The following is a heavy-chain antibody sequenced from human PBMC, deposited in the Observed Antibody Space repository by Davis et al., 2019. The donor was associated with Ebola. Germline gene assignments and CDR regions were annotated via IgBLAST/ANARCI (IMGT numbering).Heavy chain of an antibody. V-gene: IGHV3-11*04. CDR2: ISSSGSTI. CDR1: GFTFSDYY. J-gene: IGHJ4*02. D-gene: IGHD1-26*01. Sequence: GGSLRLSCAASGFTFSDYYMSWIRQAPGKGLEWVSYISSSGSTIYYADSVKGRFTISRDNAKNTLYLQMNSLRAEDTAVYYCAKDTSRYSGSYYGFFDYWGQGTLVTVSS. CDR3: AKDTSRYSGSYYGFFDY.